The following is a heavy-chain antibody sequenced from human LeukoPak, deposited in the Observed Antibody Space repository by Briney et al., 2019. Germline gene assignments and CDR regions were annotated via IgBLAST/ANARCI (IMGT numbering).Heavy chain of an antibody. CDR1: GGSISSRSYY. CDR3: ASKYCSSTSCAIGLVDY. CDR2: MYHSGST. J-gene: IGHJ4*02. V-gene: IGHV4-39*01. Sequence: SETLSLTCTVSGGSISSRSYYWGWIRQPPGKGLEWIGSMYHSGSTYYNPSLKSRVTISVDTSKNQFPLKLSSVTAADTAVYYCASKYCSSTSCAIGLVDYWGQGTLVIVSS. D-gene: IGHD2-2*01.